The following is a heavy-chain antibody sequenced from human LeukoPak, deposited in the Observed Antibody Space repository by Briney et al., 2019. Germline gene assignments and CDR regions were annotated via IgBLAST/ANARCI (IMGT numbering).Heavy chain of an antibody. Sequence: GGSLRLSCAASGFTSSNAKMSWVRQAPGKGLEWVGRIKSKTDGGTTDYAAPVKGRFTISRDDSKNTLYLQMITLETEDTAVYYCTGGVESGNYLHYWGQGTLVTVSS. D-gene: IGHD3-3*01. V-gene: IGHV3-15*01. CDR1: GFTSSNAK. CDR2: IKSKTDGGTT. J-gene: IGHJ4*02. CDR3: TGGVESGNYLHY.